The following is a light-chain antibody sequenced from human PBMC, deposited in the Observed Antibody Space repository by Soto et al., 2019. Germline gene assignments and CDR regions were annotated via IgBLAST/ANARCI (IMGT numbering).Light chain of an antibody. Sequence: QSALTQPASVSGSPGQSITIYCTGTSSDIGFYNYVSWYQQHPGNAPRLIIFEVAKRPSGVSSRFSGSKSGNTASLTISGLQAEDEADYHCSSYTNTSPLYVFGTGTKVTVL. CDR3: SSYTNTSPLYV. CDR1: SSDIGFYNY. V-gene: IGLV2-14*01. CDR2: EVA. J-gene: IGLJ1*01.